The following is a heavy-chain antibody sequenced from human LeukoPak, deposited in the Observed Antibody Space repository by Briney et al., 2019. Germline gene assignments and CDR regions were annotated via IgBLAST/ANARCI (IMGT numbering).Heavy chain of an antibody. V-gene: IGHV3-7*01. D-gene: IGHD2-2*01. J-gene: IGHJ1*01. CDR1: GFTFSSYW. CDR3: ARVLDSSTSRYQSLKY. Sequence: GGSLRLSCAASGFTFSSYWMNWVRRAPGNGLDWVANVKQDESEKYYVDSVKGRFTISRDNAKNSLYLQMNNLRAEDTAMYYCARVLDSSTSRYQSLKYWGQGTLVTVSS. CDR2: VKQDESEK.